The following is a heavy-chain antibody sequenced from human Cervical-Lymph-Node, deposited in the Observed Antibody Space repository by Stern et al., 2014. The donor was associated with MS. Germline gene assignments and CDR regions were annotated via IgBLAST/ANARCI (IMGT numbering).Heavy chain of an antibody. V-gene: IGHV5-51*01. CDR2: IYPGVSET. CDR1: GYSFTSYW. CDR3: ARHGEYAFDI. J-gene: IGHJ3*02. Sequence: VQLVQSGAEVKKPGESLKISCKGSGYSFTSYWIGWVRHMPGKGLEWMGIIYPGVSETRYSPSFQGQVTLPADKSISTAYLQWSSLKAPDTAIYYCARHGEYAFDIWGQGTKVTVSS.